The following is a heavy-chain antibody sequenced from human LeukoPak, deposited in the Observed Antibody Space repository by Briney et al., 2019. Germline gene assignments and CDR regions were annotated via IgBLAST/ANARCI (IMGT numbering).Heavy chain of an antibody. CDR3: ARAFGSGSQVINYFDF. CDR2: INHSGST. Sequence: SETLSLTCAVYGGSFSGYYWSWIRQPPGKGLEWIGEINHSGSTNYNPSLKSRVTISVDTSKNQFSLKLSSVTAADTAVYYCARAFGSGSQVINYFDFWGQGTLVTVSS. D-gene: IGHD3-10*01. V-gene: IGHV4-34*01. J-gene: IGHJ4*02. CDR1: GGSFSGYY.